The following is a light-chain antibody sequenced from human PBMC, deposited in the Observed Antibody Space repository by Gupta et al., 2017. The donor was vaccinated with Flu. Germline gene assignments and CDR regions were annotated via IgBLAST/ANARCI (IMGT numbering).Light chain of an antibody. CDR2: DAS. Sequence: TQSPATLSLSPGDTATLSCRTSQNVAESLAWYQQKGGQAPRLLIYDASQRATGIPDRFSGSGSGTDFTLTISSLEPADFEVYYCLQRASWPRFTFGPGT. V-gene: IGKV3-11*01. CDR3: LQRASWPRFT. J-gene: IGKJ3*01. CDR1: QNVAES.